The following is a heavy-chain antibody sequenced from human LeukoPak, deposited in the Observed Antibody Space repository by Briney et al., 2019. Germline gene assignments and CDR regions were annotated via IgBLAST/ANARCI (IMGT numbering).Heavy chain of an antibody. V-gene: IGHV3-21*01. J-gene: IGHJ4*02. Sequence: GGSLRLSCAASGFMFTSYSMNWVRQAPGKGLEWVSSISSSSSYIYYADSVKGRFTISRDNAKNSLYLQMNSLRAEDTAVYYCARTTVNILGTFDYWGQGTLVTVSS. D-gene: IGHD4-17*01. CDR2: ISSSSSYI. CDR3: ARTTVNILGTFDY. CDR1: GFMFTSYS.